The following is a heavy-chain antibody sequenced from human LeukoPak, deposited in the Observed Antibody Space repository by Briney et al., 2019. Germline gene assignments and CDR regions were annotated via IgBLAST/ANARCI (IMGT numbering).Heavy chain of an antibody. V-gene: IGHV4-61*01. CDR1: GGSVSSNNYY. J-gene: IGHJ3*02. D-gene: IGHD5-24*01. Sequence: PSETLSLTCTVSGGSVSSNNYYWSWIRQPPGKGLEWIGYIYYSGTTNYNPSLKSRVTISVDTSKNQFSLRLSSVTAADTAIYYCVRDPLWGMATMAFDIWGQGTMVTVSS. CDR3: VRDPLWGMATMAFDI. CDR2: IYYSGTT.